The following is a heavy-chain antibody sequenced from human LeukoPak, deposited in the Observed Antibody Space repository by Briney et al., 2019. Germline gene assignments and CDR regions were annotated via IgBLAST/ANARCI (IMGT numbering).Heavy chain of an antibody. Sequence: ASVKVSCKASGGTFSSYAISWVRQAPGQGLEWMGGIIPIFGTANYAQKFQGRVTITADESTSTAYMELSGLRSEDTAVYYCARDKPGGVAAAGNDAFDIWGQGTMVTVSS. CDR2: IIPIFGTA. CDR1: GGTFSSYA. J-gene: IGHJ3*02. V-gene: IGHV1-69*13. CDR3: ARDKPGGVAAAGNDAFDI. D-gene: IGHD6-13*01.